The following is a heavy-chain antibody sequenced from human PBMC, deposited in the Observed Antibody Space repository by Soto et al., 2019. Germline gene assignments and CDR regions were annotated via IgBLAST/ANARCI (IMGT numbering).Heavy chain of an antibody. Sequence: SETLSLTCTVSGGSISSSSYYWGWIRQPPGKGLEWIGSIYYSGSTYYNPSLKSRVTISVDTSKNQFSLKLSSVTAADTAVYYCARLITMVRGVIHYGMDVWGQGTTVT. CDR3: ARLITMVRGVIHYGMDV. J-gene: IGHJ6*02. D-gene: IGHD3-10*01. V-gene: IGHV4-39*01. CDR1: GGSISSSSYY. CDR2: IYYSGST.